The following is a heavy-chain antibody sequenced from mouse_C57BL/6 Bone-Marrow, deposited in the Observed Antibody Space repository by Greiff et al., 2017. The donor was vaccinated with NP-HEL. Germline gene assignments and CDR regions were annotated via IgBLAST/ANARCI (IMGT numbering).Heavy chain of an antibody. CDR3: AISLYDGYYNYAMDY. J-gene: IGHJ4*01. CDR2: IYPGSGST. CDR1: GYTFTSYW. D-gene: IGHD2-3*01. Sequence: VQLQQPGAELVKPGASVKMSCKASGYTFTSYWITWVKQRPGQGLEWIGDIYPGSGSTNHNEKFKSKATLTVATSSSTAYMQLSSLTSEDSAVYYCAISLYDGYYNYAMDYWGQGTSVTDSS. V-gene: IGHV1-55*01.